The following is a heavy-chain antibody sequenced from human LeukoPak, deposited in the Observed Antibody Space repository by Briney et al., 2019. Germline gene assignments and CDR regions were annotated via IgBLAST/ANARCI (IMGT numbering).Heavy chain of an antibody. D-gene: IGHD6-13*01. CDR1: GYTFTSYY. CDR3: ATIEAAGTDFDY. CDR2: INPSGGST. Sequence: ASVKVSRKASGYTFTSYYIHWVRQAPGQGLEWMGIINPSGGSTTYAQKFQGRVTMTRDTSTSTVYMELSSLRSEDTAVYYCATIEAAGTDFDYWGQGTLVTVSS. V-gene: IGHV1-46*01. J-gene: IGHJ4*02.